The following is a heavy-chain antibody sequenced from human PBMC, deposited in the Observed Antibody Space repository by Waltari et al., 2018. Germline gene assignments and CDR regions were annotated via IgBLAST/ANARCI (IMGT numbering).Heavy chain of an antibody. J-gene: IGHJ2*01. Sequence: QITLKESGPTLVKPTQTLTLTCTFSGFSLSTSGVGVGWIRQPPGKALEWLALIYWDDDKRYSPSLKGRVTITKDTSKNQVVLTMINMDPVDTATYYCARRRRASTVPTQRSYWYFDLWGRGTLVTVSS. D-gene: IGHD4-4*01. CDR2: IYWDDDK. CDR1: GFSLSTSGVG. CDR3: ARRRRASTVPTQRSYWYFDL. V-gene: IGHV2-5*02.